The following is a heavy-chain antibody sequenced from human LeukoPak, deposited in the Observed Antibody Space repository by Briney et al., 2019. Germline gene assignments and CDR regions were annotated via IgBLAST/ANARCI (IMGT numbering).Heavy chain of an antibody. CDR1: GFTFSSYE. CDR2: ISSSGSTI. D-gene: IGHD3-10*02. V-gene: IGHV3-48*03. J-gene: IGHJ6*04. CDR3: AELGITMIGGV. Sequence: PGGSLRLSCKGSGFTFSSYEMNWVRQAPGKGLEWVSYISSSGSTIYYADSVKGRFTISRDNAKNSLYLQMNSLRAEDTAVYYCAELGITMIGGVWGKGTTVTISS.